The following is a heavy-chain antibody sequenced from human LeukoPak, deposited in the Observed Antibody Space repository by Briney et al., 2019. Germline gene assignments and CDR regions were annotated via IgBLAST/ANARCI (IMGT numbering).Heavy chain of an antibody. D-gene: IGHD4-17*01. V-gene: IGHV3-23*01. Sequence: GGSLRLSCAASGFTFSSYAMSWVRQAPGKGLEWVSDISGSGGSTYYADSVKGRFTISRDNSKNTLYLQMNSLKTEDTAVYYCTTDDYGDLHLRYWGQGTLVTVSS. J-gene: IGHJ4*02. CDR2: ISGSGGST. CDR1: GFTFSSYA. CDR3: TTDDYGDLHLRY.